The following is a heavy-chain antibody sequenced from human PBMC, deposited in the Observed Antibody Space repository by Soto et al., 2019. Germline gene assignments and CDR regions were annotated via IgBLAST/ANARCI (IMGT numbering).Heavy chain of an antibody. CDR3: ARDSGVDTAMVVFDY. CDR2: INAGNGNT. J-gene: IGHJ4*02. Sequence: ASVKVSCKASGYTFTSYAMHWVRQAPGQRLEWMGWINAGNGNTKYSQKFQGRVTITRDTSASTAYMELSSLRSEDTAVYYCARDSGVDTAMVVFDYWGQGTLVTVSS. CDR1: GYTFTSYA. D-gene: IGHD5-18*01. V-gene: IGHV1-3*01.